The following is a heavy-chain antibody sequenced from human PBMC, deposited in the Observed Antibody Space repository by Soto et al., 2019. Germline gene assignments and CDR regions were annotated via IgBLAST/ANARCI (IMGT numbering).Heavy chain of an antibody. Sequence: SETLSLTCTVSGGSISSYYWSWIRQPPGKGLEWIGYIYYSGSTNYNPSLKSRVTISVDTSKNQFSLKLSSVTAADTAVYYCARGRGYYYYYMDVWGKGTTVTVSS. CDR2: IYYSGST. CDR1: GGSISSYY. V-gene: IGHV4-59*01. D-gene: IGHD3-10*01. J-gene: IGHJ6*03. CDR3: ARGRGYYYYYMDV.